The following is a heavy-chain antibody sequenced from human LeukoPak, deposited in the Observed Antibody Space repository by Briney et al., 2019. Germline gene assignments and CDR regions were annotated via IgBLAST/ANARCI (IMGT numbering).Heavy chain of an antibody. V-gene: IGHV3-7*01. Sequence: GGSLRLSCAASGFTFSTYWMTWVRQAPGKGLEWMASIKEDGSDKYYVDSVKGRFSISRDNAKNSLYLQMNSLRTEDTAVYYCAKGGHFNFDYWGQGTLVTVSS. J-gene: IGHJ4*02. CDR2: IKEDGSDK. D-gene: IGHD5-12*01. CDR1: GFTFSTYW. CDR3: AKGGHFNFDY.